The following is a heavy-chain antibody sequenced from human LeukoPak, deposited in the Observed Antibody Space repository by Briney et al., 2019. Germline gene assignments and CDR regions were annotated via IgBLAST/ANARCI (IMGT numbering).Heavy chain of an antibody. CDR1: GFTFSSYA. J-gene: IGHJ6*02. D-gene: IGHD2-2*01. Sequence: GGSLRLSCAASGFTFSSYAMSWVRLAPGKGLEWVSAISGSGGSTYYADSVKGRFTISRDNSKNTLYLQMNSLRAEDTAVYYCAKEGSTSHQSHYYYYGMDVWGQGTTVTVSS. CDR2: ISGSGGST. CDR3: AKEGSTSHQSHYYYYGMDV. V-gene: IGHV3-23*01.